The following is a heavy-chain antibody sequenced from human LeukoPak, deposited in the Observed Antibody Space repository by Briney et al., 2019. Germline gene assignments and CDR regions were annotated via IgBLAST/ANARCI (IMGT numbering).Heavy chain of an antibody. CDR2: IYTSGST. D-gene: IGHD3-22*01. CDR3: AREGIYDTSGYTSFDY. CDR1: GDSITGYY. J-gene: IGHJ4*02. V-gene: IGHV4-4*07. Sequence: SETLSLTCTVSGDSITGYYWRWIPPPPGKGLERTARIYTSGSTNYNPSLKSRVTMSVDTSKNQFSLRLSSVTAADTAVYYCAREGIYDTSGYTSFDYWGQGTLVTVSS.